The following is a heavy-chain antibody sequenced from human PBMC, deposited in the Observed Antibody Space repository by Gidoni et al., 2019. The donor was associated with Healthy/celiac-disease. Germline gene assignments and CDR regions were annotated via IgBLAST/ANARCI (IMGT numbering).Heavy chain of an antibody. V-gene: IGHV3-21*01. D-gene: IGHD4-17*01. CDR1: GFTFSSYS. J-gene: IGHJ4*02. CDR2: ISSSSSYI. CDR3: ARDRTVTIYAAYYFDY. Sequence: EVQLVESGGGLVKPGGSLRLSCAASGFTFSSYSMNWVRQAPGKGLEWVSSISSSSSYIYYADSVKGRFTISRDNAKNSLYLQMNSLRAEDTAVYYCARDRTVTIYAAYYFDYWGQGTLVTVSS.